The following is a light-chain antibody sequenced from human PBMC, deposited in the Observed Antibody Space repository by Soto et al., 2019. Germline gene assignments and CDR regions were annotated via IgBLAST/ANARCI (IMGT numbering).Light chain of an antibody. CDR3: CSYAGSGTLV. V-gene: IGLV2-23*01. Sequence: QSALTQPASVSGSPGQSITISCTGTSSDVGSYNLVSWYQQHPGKAPKLMIYEGSKRPSGVSNRFAGSKSGYTASLTISGLQAEDGADYYCCSYAGSGTLVFGGGTKLTVL. J-gene: IGLJ3*02. CDR1: SSDVGSYNL. CDR2: EGS.